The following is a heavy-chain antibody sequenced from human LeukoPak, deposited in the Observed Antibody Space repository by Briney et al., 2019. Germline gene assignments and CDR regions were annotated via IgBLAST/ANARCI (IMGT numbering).Heavy chain of an antibody. CDR1: GGSISSGSYY. J-gene: IGHJ4*02. D-gene: IGHD5-18*01. Sequence: SETLSLTCTVSGGSISSGSYYWSWIRQPAGKGLEWIGRIYTSGSTNYNPSLKSRVTISVDTSKNQFSLKLSSVTAADTAVYYCASYNEYIYDFDCGGQGTLVTVSS. V-gene: IGHV4-61*02. CDR2: IYTSGST. CDR3: ASYNEYIYDFDC.